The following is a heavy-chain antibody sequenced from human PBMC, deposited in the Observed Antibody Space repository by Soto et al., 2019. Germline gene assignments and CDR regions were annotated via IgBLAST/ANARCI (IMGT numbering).Heavy chain of an antibody. Sequence: PGGSLRLSCAASGFTFSSYGMHWVRQAPGKGLEWVAVISYDGSNKYYADSVKGRFTISRDNSKNTLYLQMNSLRAEDTAVYYCAKGDDSSGYAFDYWGQGTLVTVSS. CDR2: ISYDGSNK. J-gene: IGHJ4*02. CDR3: AKGDDSSGYAFDY. D-gene: IGHD3-22*01. V-gene: IGHV3-30*18. CDR1: GFTFSSYG.